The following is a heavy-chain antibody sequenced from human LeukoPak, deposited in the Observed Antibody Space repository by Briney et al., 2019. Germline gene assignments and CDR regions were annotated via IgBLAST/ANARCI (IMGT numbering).Heavy chain of an antibody. V-gene: IGHV3-74*01. Sequence: GGSLRLSCAASGFIFGNYWMHWVRQVPGEGLVWVSRINPEGTTISYADSVKGRFTISRDNAKSTLYLQMNSLRAEDTAVYYCARDPLWEPPDYWGQGTLVTVSS. CDR2: INPEGTTI. CDR3: ARDPLWEPPDY. D-gene: IGHD1-26*01. J-gene: IGHJ4*02. CDR1: GFIFGNYW.